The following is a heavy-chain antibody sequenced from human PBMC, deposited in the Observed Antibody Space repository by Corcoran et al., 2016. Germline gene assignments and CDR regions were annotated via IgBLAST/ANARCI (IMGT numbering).Heavy chain of an antibody. D-gene: IGHD3-22*01. Sequence: QVQLVQSGAEVKKPGASVQVSCKASGYTFTDYAIHWVRQAPGQGLEWMGWINAGNGNTRYLEKFQGRVTITRDTSISTAYMELSSLRSEDTAVYDCASVVNRKVGAFDIWGQGTMVTVSS. CDR3: ASVVNRKVGAFDI. CDR2: INAGNGNT. CDR1: GYTFTDYA. J-gene: IGHJ3*02. V-gene: IGHV1-3*01.